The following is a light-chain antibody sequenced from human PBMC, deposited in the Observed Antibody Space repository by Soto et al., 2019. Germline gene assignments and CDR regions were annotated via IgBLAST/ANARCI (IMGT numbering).Light chain of an antibody. CDR3: QQYNSYPPT. V-gene: IGKV1-5*03. CDR2: KSS. Sequence: DIQMTQSPSTLSASVGDSVTITCRASQSISGWLAWYQQRPGKAPKLLIYKSSSLESGVPSRFSGSGSGTHFTLTISSLQPDDFAPYYCQQYNSYPPTFGHGTKVEIK. J-gene: IGKJ1*01. CDR1: QSISGW.